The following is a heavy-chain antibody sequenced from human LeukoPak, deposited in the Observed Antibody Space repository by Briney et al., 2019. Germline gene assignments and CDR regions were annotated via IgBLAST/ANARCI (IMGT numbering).Heavy chain of an antibody. V-gene: IGHV3-23*01. J-gene: IGHJ4*02. Sequence: PGGSLRLSCAASGFTVSSNYMSWVRQAPGKGLEWVSAISDSGGSTYYADSVKGRFTISRDNSKNTLYLQMKSLRAEDTAVYYCTKDARRTSGWYYFDYWGRGTLVTVSS. CDR2: ISDSGGST. CDR3: TKDARRTSGWYYFDY. D-gene: IGHD6-19*01. CDR1: GFTVSSNY.